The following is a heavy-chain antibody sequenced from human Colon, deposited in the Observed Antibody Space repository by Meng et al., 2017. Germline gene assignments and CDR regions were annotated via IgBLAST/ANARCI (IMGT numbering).Heavy chain of an antibody. CDR2: ISSSGSTI. D-gene: IGHD5-24*01. V-gene: IGHV3-11*01. CDR3: ARDLRGWLQSTD. CDR1: GFTFSDYY. J-gene: IGHJ4*02. Sequence: GESPKISCAASGFTFSDYYMSWIRQAPGKGLEWVSYISSSGSTIYYADSVKGRFTISRDNAKNSLYLQMNSLRAEDTAVYYCARDLRGWLQSTDWGQGTLVTVSS.